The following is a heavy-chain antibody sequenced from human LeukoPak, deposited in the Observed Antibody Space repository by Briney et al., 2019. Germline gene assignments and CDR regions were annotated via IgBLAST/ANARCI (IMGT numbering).Heavy chain of an antibody. V-gene: IGHV3-30*04. CDR1: GFTFGSYA. CDR3: ARVGVVPAAKADYYYMDV. Sequence: GGSLRLSCAASGFTFGSYAMHWVRQAPGKGLEWVAVISYDGSNKYYADSVKGRFTISRDNSKNTLYLQMNSLRAEDTAVYYCARVGVVPAAKADYYYMDVWGKGTTVTVSS. J-gene: IGHJ6*03. CDR2: ISYDGSNK. D-gene: IGHD2-2*01.